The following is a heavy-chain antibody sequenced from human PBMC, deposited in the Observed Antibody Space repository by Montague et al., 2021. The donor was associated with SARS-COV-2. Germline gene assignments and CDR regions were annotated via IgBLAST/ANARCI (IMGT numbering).Heavy chain of an antibody. Sequence: SETLSLTCTVSGGSVSRISYHWGWIRQPPGKGLEYIGSVYYAGGTQYNPSLKSRVTISVDTSNDQFSLKMNSVTAADTAVYCCARLYGSSFDYWGQGTLVTVSS. J-gene: IGHJ4*02. CDR2: VYYAGGT. CDR1: GGSVSRISYH. CDR3: ARLYGSSFDY. V-gene: IGHV4-39*01. D-gene: IGHD4-17*01.